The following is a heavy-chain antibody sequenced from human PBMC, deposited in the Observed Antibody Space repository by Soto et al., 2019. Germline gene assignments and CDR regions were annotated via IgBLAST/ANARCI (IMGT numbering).Heavy chain of an antibody. CDR3: AKGTGGYYYDTCDP. CDR1: GYTFTHYA. Sequence: ASVKVSCKASGYTFTHYAMHWVRQAPGQRLGWMGWINTGNGNTKYSQKFQGRVTITTDTSASTAYMELSSLRAEDTAVYYCAKGTGGYYYDTCDPWGQGTLVTVSS. J-gene: IGHJ5*02. D-gene: IGHD3-22*01. V-gene: IGHV1-3*04. CDR2: INTGNGNT.